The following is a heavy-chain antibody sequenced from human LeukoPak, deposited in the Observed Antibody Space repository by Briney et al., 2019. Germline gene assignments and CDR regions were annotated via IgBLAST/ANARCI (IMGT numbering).Heavy chain of an antibody. CDR1: GFTVSSNY. V-gene: IGHV3-53*01. CDR3: ARESHGSRRYYCYYMDV. CDR2: MYSGGST. Sequence: GGSLRLSCAASGFTVSSNYMSWLRQAPGKGLEWVSVMYSGGSTYYADSVKGRFTISRDNSKNTLYLQMNSLRAEDTAVYYCARESHGSRRYYCYYMDVWGKGTTVTVSS. D-gene: IGHD5-24*01. J-gene: IGHJ6*03.